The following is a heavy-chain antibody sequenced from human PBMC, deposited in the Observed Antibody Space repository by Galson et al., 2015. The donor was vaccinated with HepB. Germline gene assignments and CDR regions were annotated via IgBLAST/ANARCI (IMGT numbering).Heavy chain of an antibody. CDR2: IIPIFGTA. D-gene: IGHD4-17*01. V-gene: IGHV1-69*13. J-gene: IGHJ3*02. CDR1: GGTFSSYA. Sequence: SVKVSCKASGGTFSSYAISWVRQASGQGLEWMGGIIPIFGTANYAQKFQGRVTITADESTSTAYMELSSLRSEDTAVYYCARDLSSLRNTGGFDIWGQGTMVTVSS. CDR3: ARDLSSLRNTGGFDI.